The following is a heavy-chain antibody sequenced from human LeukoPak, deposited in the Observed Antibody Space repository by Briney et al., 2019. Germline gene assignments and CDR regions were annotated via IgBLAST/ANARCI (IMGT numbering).Heavy chain of an antibody. CDR2: ISSYGGGI. Sequence: PGGSLRLSCAASGFTFSSYGMSWVRQAPGKGLEWVSAISSYGGGIYYADSVKGRFTISRDNSKNTLYLQLNTLRAEDTAVYYCARDGVPGAFDIWGQGTMVTVSS. CDR3: ARDGVPGAFDI. V-gene: IGHV3-23*01. J-gene: IGHJ3*02. CDR1: GFTFSSYG. D-gene: IGHD2-2*01.